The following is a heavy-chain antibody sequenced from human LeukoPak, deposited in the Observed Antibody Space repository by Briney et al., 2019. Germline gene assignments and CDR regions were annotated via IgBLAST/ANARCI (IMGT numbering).Heavy chain of an antibody. J-gene: IGHJ3*02. D-gene: IGHD6-19*01. V-gene: IGHV1-2*02. CDR1: GYTFTGHY. CDR2: MNPNSGAT. CDR3: ARPRTSVWIHDVYDI. Sequence: PEASVKVSCKASGYTFTGHYMHWVRQAPGQGPEWMGWMNPNSGATKYAQKLKGRVTMTRDTSISTAYMELSGLRFDDTAVYYCARPRTSVWIHDVYDIWGQGTMVTVPS.